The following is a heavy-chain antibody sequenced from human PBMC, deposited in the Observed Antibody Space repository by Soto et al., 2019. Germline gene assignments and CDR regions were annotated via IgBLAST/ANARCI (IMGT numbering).Heavy chain of an antibody. D-gene: IGHD3-22*01. Sequence: QLQLQESGSRLVKPSQTLSLTCAVSGGSISSGDYSWSWIRQPPGKGLEWIGYLHHSGTTDYNPSLKRRVTISTDTSTNQFSLKLSSVTAADSAMYYCANSYYDSSGYTNTWGQGTLVTVSS. CDR3: ANSYYDSSGYTNT. V-gene: IGHV4-30-2*01. CDR2: LHHSGTT. CDR1: GGSISSGDYS. J-gene: IGHJ5*02.